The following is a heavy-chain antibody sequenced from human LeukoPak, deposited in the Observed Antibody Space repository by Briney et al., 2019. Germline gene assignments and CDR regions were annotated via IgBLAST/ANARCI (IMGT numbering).Heavy chain of an antibody. D-gene: IGHD3-10*01. CDR1: GFTFSSYW. J-gene: IGHJ3*02. CDR2: IYYSGST. Sequence: GSLRLSCAASGFTFSSYWMSWIRQPPGKGLEWIGYIYYSGSTNYNPSLKSRVTISVDTSKNQFSLKLSSVTAADTAVYYCARDSFSYFRGAFDIWGQGTMVTVSS. V-gene: IGHV4-59*12. CDR3: ARDSFSYFRGAFDI.